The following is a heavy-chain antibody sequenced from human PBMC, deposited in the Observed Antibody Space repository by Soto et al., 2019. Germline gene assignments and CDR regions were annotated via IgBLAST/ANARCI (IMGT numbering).Heavy chain of an antibody. Sequence: EVQILESGGGLVQPGGSLRLSCAASGFTFSIYGLTWVRQAPGKGLEWVSLINADGATTYYANSVKGRFTISRDNSENTLDLQMNSLRVDDTAVYYCAARNVDYWGQGTLVTVSS. CDR2: INADGATT. V-gene: IGHV3-23*01. CDR1: GFTFSIYG. J-gene: IGHJ4*02. CDR3: AARNVDY.